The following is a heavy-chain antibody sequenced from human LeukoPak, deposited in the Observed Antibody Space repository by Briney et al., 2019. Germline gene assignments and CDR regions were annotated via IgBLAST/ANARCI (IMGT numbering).Heavy chain of an antibody. J-gene: IGHJ6*03. V-gene: IGHV1-18*01. Sequence: ASVKVSCKASGYTFTSYGISWVRQAPGQGLEWMGWISAYNGNTNYAQKLQGRVTMTTDTSTSTAYMELRSLRSDDTAVYYCARVRLPPYYYYYYYMDVWGKGTTVTVSS. CDR3: ARVRLPPYYYYYYYMDV. CDR2: ISAYNGNT. CDR1: GYTFTSYG. D-gene: IGHD5-18*01.